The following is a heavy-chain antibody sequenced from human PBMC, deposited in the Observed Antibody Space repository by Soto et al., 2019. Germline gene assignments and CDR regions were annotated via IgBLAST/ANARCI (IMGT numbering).Heavy chain of an antibody. CDR3: ARSGYYGSGSYPFDY. Sequence: GASVKVSCKASGYTFTSYGISWVRQAPGQGLEWMGWISAYNGNTNYAQKLQGRVTMTTDTSTSTAYMELRSLRSDDTAVYYCARSGYYGSGSYPFDYWGQGTLVTVSS. V-gene: IGHV1-18*01. J-gene: IGHJ4*02. CDR1: GYTFTSYG. D-gene: IGHD3-10*01. CDR2: ISAYNGNT.